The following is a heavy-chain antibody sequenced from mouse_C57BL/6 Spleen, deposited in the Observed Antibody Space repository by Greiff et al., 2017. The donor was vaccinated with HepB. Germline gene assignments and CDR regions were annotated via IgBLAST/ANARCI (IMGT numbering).Heavy chain of an antibody. D-gene: IGHD2-2*01. CDR1: GYTFTEYT. Sequence: VNLVESGAELVKPGASVKLSCKASGYTFTEYTIHWVKQRSGQGLEWIGWFYPGSGSIKYNEKFKDKATLTADKSSSTVYMELSRLTSEDSAVYFCARHEDIGYDGGYAMDYWGQGTSVTVSS. CDR3: ARHEDIGYDGGYAMDY. V-gene: IGHV1-62-2*01. CDR2: FYPGSGSI. J-gene: IGHJ4*01.